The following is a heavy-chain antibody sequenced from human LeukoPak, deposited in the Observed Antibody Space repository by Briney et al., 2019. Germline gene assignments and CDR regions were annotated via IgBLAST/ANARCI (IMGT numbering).Heavy chain of an antibody. CDR2: ISPYNGNT. CDR3: ARGPSLYSTNWFDP. D-gene: IGHD2/OR15-2a*01. Sequence: ASVKVSCKASGYTFTSSDICWVRQAPGQGLEWMGWISPYNGNTKYAQKVQGRVTMTTDTSTSTAYMELRSLRSDDTAVYYCARGPSLYSTNWFDPWGQGTLVTVSS. CDR1: GYTFTSSD. V-gene: IGHV1-18*01. J-gene: IGHJ5*02.